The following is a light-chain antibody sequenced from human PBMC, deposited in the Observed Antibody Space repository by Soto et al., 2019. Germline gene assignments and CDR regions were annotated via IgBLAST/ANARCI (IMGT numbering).Light chain of an antibody. CDR1: SSDIGGYIF. V-gene: IGLV2-14*01. CDR2: DIN. J-gene: IGLJ1*01. Sequence: QSVLTQPASVSGSPGQSITVSCTGTSSDIGGYIFVSWYQQHPGKAPKLMIYDINNRPSGVSKRFSGSKSGNTASLTISGLQAEDEADYYCVSYTARSYYVFGTGTKVTVL. CDR3: VSYTARSYYV.